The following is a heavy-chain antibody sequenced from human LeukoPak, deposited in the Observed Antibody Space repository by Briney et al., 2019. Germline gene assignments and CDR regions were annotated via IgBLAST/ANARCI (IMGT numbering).Heavy chain of an antibody. CDR1: GGSISSYS. Sequence: TETLSLTCTVSGGSISSYSWSWIRQPAGKGLEWIGRMYSSGSTKYNPSLKSRVTMSVDTSKNQISLKLTSVTAADTAIYYCARWSSGDYYYVDYWGQGTLVTVSS. D-gene: IGHD3-22*01. CDR3: ARWSSGDYYYVDY. CDR2: MYSSGST. V-gene: IGHV4-4*07. J-gene: IGHJ4*02.